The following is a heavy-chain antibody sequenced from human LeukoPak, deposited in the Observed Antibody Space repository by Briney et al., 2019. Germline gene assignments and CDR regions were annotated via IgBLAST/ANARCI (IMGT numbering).Heavy chain of an antibody. V-gene: IGHV3-53*01. D-gene: IGHD6-13*01. J-gene: IGHJ3*02. CDR1: GFTVSSNY. CDR2: IYSGGST. CDR3: ARPASTRADAFDI. Sequence: PGGSLRLSCAASGFTVSSNYMSWVRQAPGKGLEWVSVIYSGGSTYYADSVEGRFTISRDNSKNTLYLQMNSLRAEDTAVYYCARPASTRADAFDIWGQGTMVTVSS.